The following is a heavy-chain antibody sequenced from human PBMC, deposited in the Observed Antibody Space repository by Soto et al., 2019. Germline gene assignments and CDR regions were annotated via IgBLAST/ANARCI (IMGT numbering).Heavy chain of an antibody. J-gene: IGHJ5*02. CDR3: ARAAGRCSRTSCYLSWFDP. D-gene: IGHD2-2*01. CDR2: IYYSGST. CDR1: GGSISSYY. Sequence: PSETLSLTCTVSGGSISSYYWSWIRQPPGKGLEWIGYIYYSGSTNYNPSLKSRVTISVDTSKNQFSLKLSSVTAADTAVYYCARAAGRCSRTSCYLSWFDPWGQGTLVTVSS. V-gene: IGHV4-59*01.